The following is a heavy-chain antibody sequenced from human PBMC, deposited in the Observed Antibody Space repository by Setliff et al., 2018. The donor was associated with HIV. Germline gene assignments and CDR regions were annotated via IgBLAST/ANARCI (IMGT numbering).Heavy chain of an antibody. V-gene: IGHV4-59*11. CDR3: ARERRGFDY. CDR1: GGSISSHY. J-gene: IGHJ4*02. CDR2: IYYSVST. Sequence: SETLSLTCTVSGGSISSHYWSWIRQPPGKRLEWIGYIYYSVSTNYNPSLKSRVTISVDTSKNQFSLKLSSVTAAATAVYYCARERRGFDYWGQGTLVTVSS.